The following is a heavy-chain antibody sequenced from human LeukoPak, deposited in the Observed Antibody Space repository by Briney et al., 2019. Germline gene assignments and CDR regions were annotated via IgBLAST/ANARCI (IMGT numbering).Heavy chain of an antibody. J-gene: IGHJ4*02. CDR3: SRLKDDVTKFDY. D-gene: IGHD2-8*01. CDR2: INQAVSRI. V-gene: IGHV3-7*01. CDR1: RFSFSRYW. Sequence: VGSLRLSCARSRFSFSRYWMAWVRQAPGTGREWVASINQAVSRIHYVYSVKGRFTISRDNAKSSLFLQMTSLRVEDTAVYYCSRLKDDVTKFDYWGQGTLVTVSS.